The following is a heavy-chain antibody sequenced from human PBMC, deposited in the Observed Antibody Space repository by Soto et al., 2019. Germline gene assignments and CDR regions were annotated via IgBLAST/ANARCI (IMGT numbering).Heavy chain of an antibody. CDR1: GGSISSSSYY. CDR3: ARRFPRGYCGPTNCREYALDV. CDR2: IYKSGTT. J-gene: IGHJ6*02. Sequence: QLQLQESGPGLVKPSETLSLTCSVSGGSISSSSYYWGWIRQPPGMALEWIGSIYKSGTTSYNPSLKSRVSISVDTSNNRVSLKLSSVTATDTAVYYCARRFPRGYCGPTNCREYALDVWGQGTTVTVS. V-gene: IGHV4-39*01. D-gene: IGHD2-2*01.